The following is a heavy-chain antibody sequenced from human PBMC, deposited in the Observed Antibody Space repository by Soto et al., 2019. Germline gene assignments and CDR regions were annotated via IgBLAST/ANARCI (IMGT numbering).Heavy chain of an antibody. CDR2: IHTSGDT. CDR1: GFSVGGNH. D-gene: IGHD2-8*01. J-gene: IGHJ4*02. Sequence: LRLSCAASGFSVGGNHLTWVRQAPGKGLEWVAVIHTSGDTYYADSVQGRFTISRDNSKNTVYLQMNSLRVGDTAMYFCARGVNDDSWGQGTLVTVSS. V-gene: IGHV3-53*01. CDR3: ARGVNDDS.